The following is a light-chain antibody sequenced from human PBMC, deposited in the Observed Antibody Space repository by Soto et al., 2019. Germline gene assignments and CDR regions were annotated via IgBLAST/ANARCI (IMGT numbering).Light chain of an antibody. CDR2: EVT. J-gene: IGLJ1*01. CDR3: SSSTSTSTRL. V-gene: IGLV2-14*01. CDR1: SSDIGSYDY. Sequence: QSALTQPVSVSGSPGQSITISCTGTSSDIGSYDYVSWYQQHPGKAPNLIIYEVTDRPSGVSNRFSGSKSGNTASLTISGLQAEDEADYYCSSSTSTSTRLIGGGTKVTVL.